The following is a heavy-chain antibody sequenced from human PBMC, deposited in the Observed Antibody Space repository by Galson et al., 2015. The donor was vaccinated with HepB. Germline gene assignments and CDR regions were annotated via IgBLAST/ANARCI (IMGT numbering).Heavy chain of an antibody. J-gene: IGHJ5*02. CDR3: ARGGGDCTRTSCSDPGGFDP. Sequence: SLRLSCAASTFIFTTYSMNWVRQAPGKGLEWVSYISSSSSTIYYADSVKGRFTISRDNSNKTLYLQMNSLRVEDTAVYYCARGGGDCTRTSCSDPGGFDPWGQGTLVTVSS. D-gene: IGHD2-2*01. V-gene: IGHV3-48*01. CDR2: ISSSSSTI. CDR1: TFIFTTYS.